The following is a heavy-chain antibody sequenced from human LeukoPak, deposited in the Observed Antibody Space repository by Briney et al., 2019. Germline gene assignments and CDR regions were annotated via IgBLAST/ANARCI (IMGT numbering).Heavy chain of an antibody. D-gene: IGHD3-3*01. J-gene: IGHJ6*03. CDR3: ARGTPGGYDFWSGYLGAYYYYMDV. CDR1: GYTFTSYG. CDR2: ISAYNGNT. Sequence: ASVKVSCKASGYTFTSYGISWVRQAPGQGLEWMGWISAYNGNTNYAQKLQGRVTMTTDTSTSTAYMELRSLRSDDTAVYYCARGTPGGYDFWSGYLGAYYYYMDVWGKGTTVTVSS. V-gene: IGHV1-18*01.